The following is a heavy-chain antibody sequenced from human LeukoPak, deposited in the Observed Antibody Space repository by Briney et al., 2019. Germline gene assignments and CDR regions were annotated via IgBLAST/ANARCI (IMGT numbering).Heavy chain of an antibody. Sequence: GGPLRLPCAAPGVSFSDTYITGARQIPGTGRGWVGLIKNKADRGEIEYAAPVKDRFTISREDSKNTVYLQMSSLKTEDTAVYYCTTESGGSLPYWGQGTLVTVSS. CDR1: GVSFSDTY. D-gene: IGHD1-26*01. J-gene: IGHJ4*02. V-gene: IGHV3-15*07. CDR3: TTESGGSLPY. CDR2: IKNKADRGEI.